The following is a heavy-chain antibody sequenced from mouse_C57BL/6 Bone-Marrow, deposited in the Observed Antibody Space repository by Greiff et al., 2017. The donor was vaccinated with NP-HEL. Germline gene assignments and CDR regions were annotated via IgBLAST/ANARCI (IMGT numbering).Heavy chain of an antibody. CDR1: GYSFTGYY. Sequence: VQLQQSGPELVKPGASVKISCKASGYSFTGYYMNWVKQSPEKSLEWIGEINPSTGGTTYKQKFKAKATLNVDKSSSTAYLQLKSLTSEDSAVYYCARGGYYYDWGQGTLVTVPA. J-gene: IGHJ3*01. D-gene: IGHD1-1*01. CDR2: INPSTGGT. CDR3: ARGGYYYD. V-gene: IGHV1-42*01.